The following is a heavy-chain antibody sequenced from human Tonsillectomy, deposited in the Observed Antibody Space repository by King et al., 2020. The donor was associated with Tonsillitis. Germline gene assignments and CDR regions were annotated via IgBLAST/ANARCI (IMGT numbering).Heavy chain of an antibody. V-gene: IGHV3-23*04. D-gene: IGHD5-24*01. CDR3: AKGWVEMDA. CDR2: ISGSAGGT. J-gene: IGHJ4*02. CDR1: GFTFSSCA. Sequence: EVQLVESGGGLVQPGGSLRLSCAASGFTFSSCAMTWVRQAPGIRLEWVSAISGSAGGTYYAVSVKGRFTISRDNSQNTLYLQMNSLRAEDTAVYYCAKGWVEMDAWGQGTLVTVSS.